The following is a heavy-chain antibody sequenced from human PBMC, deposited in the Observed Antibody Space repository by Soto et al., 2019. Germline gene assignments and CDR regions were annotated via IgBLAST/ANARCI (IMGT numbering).Heavy chain of an antibody. D-gene: IGHD4-4*01. CDR2: ISSSGSTI. CDR1: GFTFSDYY. J-gene: IGHJ2*01. Sequence: QVQLVESGGGLVKPGGSLRLSCAASGFTFSDYYMSWIRQAPGKGLEWVSYISSSGSTIYYADSVKGRFTISKDNAKNSLYLQMNCPRAEDTAVYYWAIVGLRGVTPVDRYFVLWGRGTLVTFSS. V-gene: IGHV3-11*01. CDR3: AIVGLRGVTPVDRYFVL.